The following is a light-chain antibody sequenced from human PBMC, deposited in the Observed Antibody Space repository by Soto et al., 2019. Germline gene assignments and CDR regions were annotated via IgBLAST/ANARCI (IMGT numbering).Light chain of an antibody. Sequence: EIVLTQSPGTLSLSPGERATLSCRASQSLSINSLAWYQQKPGQSARLLVYGASTRDTGIPDRFRGSGSGTDFALTISSLEPEDFAMYYCQQYDGSPLTFGPGTKVDIK. CDR1: QSLSINS. CDR2: GAS. CDR3: QQYDGSPLT. V-gene: IGKV3-20*01. J-gene: IGKJ3*01.